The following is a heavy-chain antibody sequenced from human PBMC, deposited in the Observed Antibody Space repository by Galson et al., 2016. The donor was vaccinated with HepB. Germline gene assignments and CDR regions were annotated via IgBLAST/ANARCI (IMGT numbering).Heavy chain of an antibody. D-gene: IGHD3-9*01. J-gene: IGHJ6*02. CDR3: ARGPLRYFDWFDPDGWGGMDV. Sequence: SLRLSCAASGFTFSSYAMHWVRQAPGKGLEWVAVISYDGNNKYYTDSVKGRFTISRDNSKNTLYLQMNSLRAEDTAVYYCARGPLRYFDWFDPDGWGGMDVWGQGTTVTVFS. CDR1: GFTFSSYA. CDR2: ISYDGNNK. V-gene: IGHV3-30-3*01.